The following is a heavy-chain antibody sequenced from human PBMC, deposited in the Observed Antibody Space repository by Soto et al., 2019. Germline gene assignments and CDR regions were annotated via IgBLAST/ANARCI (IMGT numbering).Heavy chain of an antibody. V-gene: IGHV3-21*01. CDR1: GFTFSSYS. CDR2: ISSSSSYI. Sequence: GGSLRLSCAASGFTFSSYSMNWVRQAPGKGLEWVSSISSSSSYIYYADSVKGRFTISRDNAKNSLYLQMNSLRAEDTAVYYCARRGGSGSYYNGVYYYYGMDVWGQGTTVTVSS. D-gene: IGHD3-10*01. J-gene: IGHJ6*02. CDR3: ARRGGSGSYYNGVYYYYGMDV.